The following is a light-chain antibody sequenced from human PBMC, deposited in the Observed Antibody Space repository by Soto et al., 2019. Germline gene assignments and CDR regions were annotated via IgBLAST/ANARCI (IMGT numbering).Light chain of an antibody. CDR1: QSVSSN. V-gene: IGKV3-15*01. CDR2: GAS. J-gene: IGKJ1*01. CDR3: QHYNNWPPWT. Sequence: ETLMPQSPATLSVSPGERATLSCRASQSVSSNLAWYQQKPGQAPRLLIYGASTRATGIPARFSGSGSGTEFTLTISSLQSEDFAVYYCQHYNNWPPWTFGQGTKVDIK.